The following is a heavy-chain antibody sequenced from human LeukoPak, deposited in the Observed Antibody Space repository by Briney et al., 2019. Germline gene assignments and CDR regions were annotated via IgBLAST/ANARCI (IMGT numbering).Heavy chain of an antibody. V-gene: IGHV3-30*04. J-gene: IGHJ4*02. Sequence: PGGSLRLSCAASGFTFSSYAMHWVRQAPGKGLEWVAVISYDGSNKYYADSVKGRFTISRDNSKNTLYLQMNSLRAEDTAVYYCARDLSDYDFWSGYYDDYWGQGTLVTVSS. CDR1: GFTFSSYA. CDR2: ISYDGSNK. D-gene: IGHD3-3*01. CDR3: ARDLSDYDFWSGYYDDY.